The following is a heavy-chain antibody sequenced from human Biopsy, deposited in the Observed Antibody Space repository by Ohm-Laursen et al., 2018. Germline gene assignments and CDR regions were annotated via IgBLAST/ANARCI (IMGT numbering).Heavy chain of an antibody. Sequence: SETLSLTCRVSGDSVTKYYWSWIRQPPGKGLEWIGHIYYSVMTNYNPPLQSRVSISVDTSRNQVSLTLRSVTAADTAVYYCARDSGILNYGNFKYYHYYGMDVWGQGTKVTVSS. CDR1: GDSVTKYY. CDR2: IYYSVMT. D-gene: IGHD4-11*01. J-gene: IGHJ6*02. V-gene: IGHV4-59*02. CDR3: ARDSGILNYGNFKYYHYYGMDV.